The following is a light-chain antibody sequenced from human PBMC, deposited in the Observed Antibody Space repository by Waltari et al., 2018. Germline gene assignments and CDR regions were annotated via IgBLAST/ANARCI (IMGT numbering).Light chain of an antibody. Sequence: QSVLTQPPSVSGAPGQRVTISCTGSNSNIGAGFDVHWYKQIPGTAPKVLLYGNTNRPSGVPDRFSGSKSGTSASLAITGLQAEDEADYYCQSYDSSLTAWVFGGGTRLTVL. V-gene: IGLV1-40*01. J-gene: IGLJ3*02. CDR3: QSYDSSLTAWV. CDR1: NSNIGAGFD. CDR2: GNT.